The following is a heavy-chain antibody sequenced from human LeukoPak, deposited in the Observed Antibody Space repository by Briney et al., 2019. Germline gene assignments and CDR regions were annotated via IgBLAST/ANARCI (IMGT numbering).Heavy chain of an antibody. CDR3: ARRTKEATVTTGPDYYYYYYMDV. Sequence: ETLSLTCTVSGYSISSGYDWGWMRQAPGKGLEWLGSISQSGNTYNNPSLKSRVTLSVDTSKNQFSLKLGSVTAADTAVYYCARRTKEATVTTGPDYYYYYYMDVWGKGTTVTISS. J-gene: IGHJ6*03. V-gene: IGHV4-38-2*02. CDR2: ISQSGNT. D-gene: IGHD4-17*01. CDR1: GYSISSGYD.